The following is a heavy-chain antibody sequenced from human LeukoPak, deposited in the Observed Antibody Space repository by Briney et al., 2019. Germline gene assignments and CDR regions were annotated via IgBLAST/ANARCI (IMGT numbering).Heavy chain of an antibody. J-gene: IGHJ4*02. CDR1: EFTFSSYT. Sequence: GGSLILSCAASEFTFSSYTMNWVRQAPGKGLEWVSYISSSGSTIYYADSVKGRFTISRDNAKTSLYLQMNSLRAEDTAVYYCAREGSYYFDHWGQGTLVTVSS. CDR3: AREGSYYFDH. V-gene: IGHV3-48*03. CDR2: ISSSGSTI.